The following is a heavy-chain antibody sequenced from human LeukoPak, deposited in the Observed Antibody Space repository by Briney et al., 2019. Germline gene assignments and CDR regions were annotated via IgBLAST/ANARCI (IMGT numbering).Heavy chain of an antibody. D-gene: IGHD3-16*02. CDR2: TNLNSGGT. CDR1: ETTSTGTN. Sequence: GASVRVSSRPFETTSTGTNINGVRRAPEQGLGWRGRTNLNSGGTNYAQKFKGRVTMTRDTSISTAYMELSRLRSDDTAVYYCARDGGGITFGGVIVRPDYWGQGTLVTVSS. V-gene: IGHV1-2*06. CDR3: ARDGGGITFGGVIVRPDY. J-gene: IGHJ4*02.